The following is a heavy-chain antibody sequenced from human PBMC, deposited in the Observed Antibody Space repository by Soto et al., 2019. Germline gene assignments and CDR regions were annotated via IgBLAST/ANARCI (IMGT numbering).Heavy chain of an antibody. CDR3: ASEILDDYISGSYYPSYPQI. J-gene: IGHJ6*03. D-gene: IGHD3-16*01. CDR1: GFTCSSYG. Sequence: GGSLRVPCAASGFTCSSYGSHWVRQAPGKGLVWVSRINSDGGSTGYADSVKGRFTISRDNAKNTLYLQMNSLRAEDTAVYYCASEILDDYISGSYYPSYPQIWGKGTTVTLPS. CDR2: INSDGGST. V-gene: IGHV3-74*01.